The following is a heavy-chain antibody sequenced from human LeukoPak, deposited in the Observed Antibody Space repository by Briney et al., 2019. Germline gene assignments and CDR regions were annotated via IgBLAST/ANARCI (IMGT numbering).Heavy chain of an antibody. CDR1: GFTFSSYS. D-gene: IGHD3-22*01. J-gene: IGHJ4*02. CDR2: ISSSSSYI. V-gene: IGHV3-21*01. CDR3: ARDYYDSSGQWYYFDY. Sequence: GGSLRLSCAASGFTFSSYSMNWVRQAPGKGLEWVSSISSSSSYIYYADSVKGRFTISRDNAKNSLYLQMNSVRAEDTAVYYCARDYYDSSGQWYYFDYWGQGTLVTVSS.